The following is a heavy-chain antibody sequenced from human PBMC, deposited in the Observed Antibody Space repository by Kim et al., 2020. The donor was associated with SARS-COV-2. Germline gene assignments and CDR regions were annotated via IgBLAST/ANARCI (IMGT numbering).Heavy chain of an antibody. CDR1: GYTFSDNI. Sequence: ASVKVSCKASGYTFSDNIIHWVRQAPGHGLEWLGWMYSKTGDTKYTQRFQGRVTLTRDMSINTDYMELSGLRSDDTAIYYCARDLKATANWEFDYWGQGTLVTVSS. CDR2: MYSKTGDT. D-gene: IGHD1-1*01. CDR3: ARDLKATANWEFDY. V-gene: IGHV1-2*02. J-gene: IGHJ4*02.